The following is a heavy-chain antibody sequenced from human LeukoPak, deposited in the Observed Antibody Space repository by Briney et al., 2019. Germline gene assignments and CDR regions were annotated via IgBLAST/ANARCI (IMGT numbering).Heavy chain of an antibody. CDR3: DRGPASGDY. J-gene: IGHJ4*02. CDR2: IYTSGST. CDR1: GGSISSGSYY. V-gene: IGHV4-61*02. Sequence: SETLSLTCTVSGGSISSGSYYWSWIRQPAGKGLEWIGRIYTSGSTNYNPSLKSRVTISVDTSKNQFSLKLSSVTATDTAVYYCDRGPASGDYWGQGTLVTVSS.